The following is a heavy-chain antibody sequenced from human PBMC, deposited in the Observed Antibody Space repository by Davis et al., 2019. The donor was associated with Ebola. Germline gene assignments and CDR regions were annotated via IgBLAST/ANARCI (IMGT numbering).Heavy chain of an antibody. CDR1: GGSISSGGYY. CDR3: ARGPAAILGVMDV. J-gene: IGHJ6*02. D-gene: IGHD2-2*02. CDR2: IYYSGST. V-gene: IGHV4-31*03. Sequence: MPSETLSLTCTVSGGSISSGGYYWSWIRQHPGKGLEWIGYIYYSGSTYYNPSLKSRVTVSVDTSKNQFSLKLSSVTAADTAVYYCARGPAAILGVMDVWGQGTTVTVSS.